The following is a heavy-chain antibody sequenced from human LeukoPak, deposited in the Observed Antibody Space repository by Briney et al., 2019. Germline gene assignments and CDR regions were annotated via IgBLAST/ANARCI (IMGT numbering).Heavy chain of an antibody. D-gene: IGHD6-13*01. V-gene: IGHV3-49*04. CDR3: TRDRSTWSI. J-gene: IGHJ4*02. Sequence: GGSLRLSCTGSGFTFGDYAMSWVRQAPGKGLEWVGFIRNKFYGGTTENAASVEGRFTISRDDSKSIAYLQMDNLKTEDTAVYYCTRDRSTWSIWGQGALVTVSS. CDR1: GFTFGDYA. CDR2: IRNKFYGGTT.